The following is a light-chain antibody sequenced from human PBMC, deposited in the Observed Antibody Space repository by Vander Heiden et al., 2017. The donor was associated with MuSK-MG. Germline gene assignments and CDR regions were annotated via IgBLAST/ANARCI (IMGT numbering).Light chain of an antibody. V-gene: IGKV4-1*01. Sequence: DIVMTQSPDPLPVSLGERATINCKSSQSVLYSSNNKNYLAWYQQKPGQPPKLLICWASTRESGVPDRFSGSGSGTAFTLTISSLQAEDVAVYFCQQEDTAPITFGGGTKVEIK. CDR1: QSVLYSSNNKNY. CDR3: QQEDTAPIT. J-gene: IGKJ4*01. CDR2: WAS.